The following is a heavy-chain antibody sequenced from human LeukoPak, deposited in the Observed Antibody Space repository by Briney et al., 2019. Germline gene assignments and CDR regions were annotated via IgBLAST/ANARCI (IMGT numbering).Heavy chain of an antibody. D-gene: IGHD2-15*01. J-gene: IGHJ4*02. CDR2: ISSSSSYI. Sequence: GGSLRLSCAASGFTFSSYSMNWVRQAPGKGLEWVSSISSSSSYIYYANSVKGRFTISRDNTKNSLYLQMNSLRAEDTAVYYCARVLYEVAPDYWGQGTLVTVSS. CDR3: ARVLYEVAPDY. CDR1: GFTFSSYS. V-gene: IGHV3-21*01.